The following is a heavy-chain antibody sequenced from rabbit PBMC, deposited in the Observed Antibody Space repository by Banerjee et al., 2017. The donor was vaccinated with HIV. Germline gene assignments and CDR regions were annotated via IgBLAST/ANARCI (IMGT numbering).Heavy chain of an antibody. CDR1: GFSFSNKYV. CDR2: INTSSGNT. Sequence: QEQLKETGGGLVQPGGSLTLSCKASGFSFSNKYVMCWVRQAPGKGLEWIACINTSSGNTVYASWAKGRFTISKTSSTTVTLQMTSLTAADTATYFCARDGVDGHNYYPDWLDLWGPGTLVTVS. J-gene: IGHJ5*01. V-gene: IGHV1S45*01. D-gene: IGHD1-1*01. CDR3: ARDGVDGHNYYPDWLDL.